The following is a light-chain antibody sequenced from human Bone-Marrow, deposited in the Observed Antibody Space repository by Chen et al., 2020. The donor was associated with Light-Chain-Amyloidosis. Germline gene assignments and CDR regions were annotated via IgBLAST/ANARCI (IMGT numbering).Light chain of an antibody. J-gene: IGLJ2*01. CDR3: QSADSSGTYEVI. CDR1: DLPTKY. V-gene: IGLV3-25*03. Sequence: SYEPTQPPSVSVSPGQPARLTCSGDDLPTKYAYWYQQKPGQAPVLVIHRDTERPLGISERFSGSSSGTTATLTISGVQAEDEADYHCQSADSSGTYEVIFGGGTKLTVL. CDR2: RDT.